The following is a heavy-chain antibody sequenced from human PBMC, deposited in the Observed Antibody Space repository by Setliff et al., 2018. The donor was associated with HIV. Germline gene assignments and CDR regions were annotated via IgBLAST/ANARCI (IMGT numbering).Heavy chain of an antibody. D-gene: IGHD6-25*01. CDR2: IYPGDSDT. CDR3: VRRQQRPQNAIES. V-gene: IGHV5-51*01. CDR1: GYSFTNYW. Sequence: PGESLKISCQGSGYSFTNYWIGWVRQMPGKGLELMGIIYPGDSDTRYSPSFQGQVTISADRSINTAYLHWSSLKASDTAMYYCVRRQQRPQNAIESWGPGTLVTVSS. J-gene: IGHJ4*02.